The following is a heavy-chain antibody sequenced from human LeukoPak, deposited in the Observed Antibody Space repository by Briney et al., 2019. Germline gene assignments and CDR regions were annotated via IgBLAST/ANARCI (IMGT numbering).Heavy chain of an antibody. V-gene: IGHV1-18*01. Sequence: ASVKVSCKASGYTFINNGISWVRQAPGQGLEWVGRISTFNDITNSAQKLQGRVTLTTDTSTSTAYMELRSLRSDDTAVYYCARLRSIGASGHDASNIWGQGTMVTVSS. J-gene: IGHJ3*02. D-gene: IGHD6-13*01. CDR2: ISTFNDIT. CDR3: ARLRSIGASGHDASNI. CDR1: GYTFINNG.